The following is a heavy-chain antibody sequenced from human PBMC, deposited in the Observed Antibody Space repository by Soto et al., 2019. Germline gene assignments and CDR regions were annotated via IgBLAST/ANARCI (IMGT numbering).Heavy chain of an antibody. V-gene: IGHV1-24*01. CDR1: GYTLTELS. D-gene: IGHD3-10*01. CDR3: ATGNFGELFDYYYYGMDV. Sequence: ASVKVSCKVSGYTLTELSMHWVRQAPGKGLEWMGGFDPEDGGTIYAQKFQGRVTMTEDTSTDTAYMELSSLRSEDTAVYYCATGNFGELFDYYYYGMDVWGQGTTVTVSS. J-gene: IGHJ6*02. CDR2: FDPEDGGT.